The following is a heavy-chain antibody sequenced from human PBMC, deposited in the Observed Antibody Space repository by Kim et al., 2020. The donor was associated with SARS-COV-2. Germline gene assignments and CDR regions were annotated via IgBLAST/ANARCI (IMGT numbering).Heavy chain of an antibody. CDR2: IYYSGST. D-gene: IGHD2-15*01. CDR3: ARVGKIIGYCSGGSCGYFDY. Sequence: SETLSLTCTVSGGSISSSSYYWGWIRQPPGKGLEWIGSIYYSGSTYYNPSLKSRVTISVDTSKNQFSLKLSSVTAADTAVYYCARVGKIIGYCSGGSCGYFDYWGQGTLVTVSS. V-gene: IGHV4-39*07. J-gene: IGHJ4*02. CDR1: GGSISSSSYY.